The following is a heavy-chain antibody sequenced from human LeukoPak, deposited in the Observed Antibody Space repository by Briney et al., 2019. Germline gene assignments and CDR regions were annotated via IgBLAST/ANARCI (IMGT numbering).Heavy chain of an antibody. J-gene: IGHJ4*02. CDR1: GFTFSRYA. V-gene: IGHV3-30*04. Sequence: PGGSLRLSCAASGFTFSRYAMHWVRQAPGKGLEWVAVLSYDGSNKCYADSVKGRFTISRDNSKNTLYLQMNSLRAEDTAVYYCAKDLRAFGPGSFYRIFDYWGQGTLVTVSS. D-gene: IGHD3-10*01. CDR2: LSYDGSNK. CDR3: AKDLRAFGPGSFYRIFDY.